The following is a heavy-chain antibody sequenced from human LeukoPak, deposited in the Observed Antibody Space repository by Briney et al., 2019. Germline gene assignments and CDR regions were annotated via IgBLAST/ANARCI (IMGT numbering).Heavy chain of an antibody. J-gene: IGHJ4*02. CDR2: ISGSGGST. CDR1: GFTFSSYA. D-gene: IGHD6-13*01. CDR3: AKVRPPAYSSSWYYFDY. Sequence: GGSLSLSCAASGFTFSSYAMSWVRQAPGKGLEWVSAISGSGGSTYYADSVKGRFTISRDNSKNTLYLQMNSLRAEDTAVYYCAKVRPPAYSSSWYYFDYWGQGTLVTVSS. V-gene: IGHV3-23*01.